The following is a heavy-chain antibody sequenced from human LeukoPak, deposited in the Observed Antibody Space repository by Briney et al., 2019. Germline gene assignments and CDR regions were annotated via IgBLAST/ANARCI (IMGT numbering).Heavy chain of an antibody. CDR3: ARDIDYYGSSGYPFDI. V-gene: IGHV6-1*01. D-gene: IGHD3-22*01. J-gene: IGHJ3*02. Sequence: SQTLSLTCAISGDSVSSNSAAWNWIRQSPSRGLEWLGRTYYRSKWYNDYAVSVKSRITINPDTSKNQFPLQLNSVTPEDTAVYYCARDIDYYGSSGYPFDIWGQGTMVTVSS. CDR2: TYYRSKWYN. CDR1: GDSVSSNSAA.